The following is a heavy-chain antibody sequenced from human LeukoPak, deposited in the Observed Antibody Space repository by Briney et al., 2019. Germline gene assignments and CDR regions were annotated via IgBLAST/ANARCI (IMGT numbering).Heavy chain of an antibody. V-gene: IGHV5-51*01. J-gene: IGHJ4*02. CDR1: GSSFTSYW. CDR2: IYPGDSDT. CDR3: ARRGSSSWSGAYYFDY. D-gene: IGHD6-13*01. Sequence: GASLQISCKGSGSSFTSYWIGWVRQLPGKGLEWMGIIYPGDSDTRCSPSFQGQVTISADKSISTAYLQWSSLKASDTAMYYCARRGSSSWSGAYYFDYWGQGTLVTVSS.